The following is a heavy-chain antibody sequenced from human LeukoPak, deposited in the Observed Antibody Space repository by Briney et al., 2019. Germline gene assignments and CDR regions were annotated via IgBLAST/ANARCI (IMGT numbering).Heavy chain of an antibody. D-gene: IGHD3-3*01. CDR3: ATQEWLDY. CDR2: ISYDGSNK. Sequence: GGSLRLSCAASGFTLSSYAMHWVRQAPGKGLEWVAVISYDGSNKYYADSVKGRFTISRDNSKNTLYLQMNSLRAEDTAVYYCATQEWLDYWGQGTLVTVSS. CDR1: GFTLSSYA. J-gene: IGHJ4*02. V-gene: IGHV3-30*04.